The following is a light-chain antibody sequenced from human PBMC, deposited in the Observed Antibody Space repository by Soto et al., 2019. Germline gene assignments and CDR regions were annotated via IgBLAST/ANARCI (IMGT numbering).Light chain of an antibody. J-gene: IGKJ1*01. CDR1: HGLLHSNGYNY. V-gene: IGKV2-28*01. Sequence: DIVMTQSPLSLPVTPGEPASSACSSIHGLLHSNGYNYLDWYLQKPGQSPQLLIYLGSNRASGVPDRFSGSGSGTDFTLKISRVEAEDVGVYYCMQPLQSWTFGQGTKVDI. CDR2: LGS. CDR3: MQPLQSWT.